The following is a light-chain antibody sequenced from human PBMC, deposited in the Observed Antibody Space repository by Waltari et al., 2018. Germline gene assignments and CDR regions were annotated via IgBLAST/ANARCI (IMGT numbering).Light chain of an antibody. CDR3: GSWTTSDTRKVI. CDR2: DVT. CDR1: SGDVGGYDY. J-gene: IGLJ2*01. V-gene: IGLV2-14*03. Sequence: QSALTQPASVSGSPGQSITISCTGTSGDVGGYDYVSWYQQHPGKAPKLVIYDVTNRPSGISDRFSGSKSGTTASLSISGLQAEDEADYFCGSWTTSDTRKVIFGGGTKLTVL.